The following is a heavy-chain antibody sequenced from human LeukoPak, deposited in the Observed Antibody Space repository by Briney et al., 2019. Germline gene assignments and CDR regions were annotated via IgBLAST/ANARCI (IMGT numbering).Heavy chain of an antibody. Sequence: GGALRLSCAASGFPFRSFGMHSVRQAPGKGLECVAIISYDGSKQYYAHSVKGRFTISRDNSNDSMYLQMNILRDADMSVCYCAKVVVDKENSAGDYWGQGTLVTVSS. D-gene: IGHD2-21*01. CDR3: AKVVVDKENSAGDY. J-gene: IGHJ4*02. CDR2: ISYDGSKQ. CDR1: GFPFRSFG. V-gene: IGHV3-30*18.